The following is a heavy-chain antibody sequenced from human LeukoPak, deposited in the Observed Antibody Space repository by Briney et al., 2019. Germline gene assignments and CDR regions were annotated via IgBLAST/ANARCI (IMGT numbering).Heavy chain of an antibody. CDR1: GFTFSSYW. D-gene: IGHD3-22*01. J-gene: IGHJ6*03. CDR3: ASNGAWLAPYYYYMDV. Sequence: GGSLRLSCAASGFTFSSYWMHWVRQAPGKGLVWVPRINSDGSSTSYADSVKGRFTISRDNAKNTLYLQMNSLRAEDTAVYYCASNGAWLAPYYYYMDVWGKGTTVTISS. V-gene: IGHV3-74*01. CDR2: INSDGSST.